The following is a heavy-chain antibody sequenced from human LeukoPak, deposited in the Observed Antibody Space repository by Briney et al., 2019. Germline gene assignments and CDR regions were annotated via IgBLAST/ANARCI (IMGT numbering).Heavy chain of an antibody. V-gene: IGHV4-4*02. CDR2: IYHSGST. CDR3: ARAIDCSGGSCYDP. CDR1: GGPISSSNW. D-gene: IGHD2-15*01. Sequence: SGTLSHTRAVSGGPISSSNWRSWVRQPPGKGLEWIGEIYHSGSTNYNPSLKSRVTISVDKSKNQFSLKLSSVTAADTAVYYCARAIDCSGGSCYDPWGQGTLVTVSS. J-gene: IGHJ5*02.